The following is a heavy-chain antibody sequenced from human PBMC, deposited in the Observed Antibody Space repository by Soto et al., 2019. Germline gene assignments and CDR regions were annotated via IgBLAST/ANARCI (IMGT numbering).Heavy chain of an antibody. J-gene: IGHJ4*02. CDR2: IIPIFGTA. D-gene: IGHD6-19*01. CDR3: AKGSVGRVTSGCCWDY. V-gene: IGHV1-69*06. Sequence: ASVKVSCKASGGTFSSYAISWVRQTPGQGLEWMGGIIPIFGTANYAQKFQGRVTITADKSTSTAYMELSSLRSEDTAVYYCAKGSVGRVTSGCCWDYWGQGTLVTVSS. CDR1: GGTFSSYA.